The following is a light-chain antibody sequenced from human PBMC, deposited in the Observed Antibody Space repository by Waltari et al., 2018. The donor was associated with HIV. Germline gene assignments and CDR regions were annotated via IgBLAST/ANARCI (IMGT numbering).Light chain of an antibody. J-gene: IGLJ2*01. V-gene: IGLV3-25*03. CDR2: TDI. Sequence: SYELTQPPSVSVSPGQTARITCSGDALPNQSANWYQQKPGQAPVLVIYTDIERPSGIPERFSGSSSGTTVTLTISGVQAEDEADYYCQSADNSSTYKIFGGGTKLTVL. CDR3: QSADNSSTYKI. CDR1: ALPNQS.